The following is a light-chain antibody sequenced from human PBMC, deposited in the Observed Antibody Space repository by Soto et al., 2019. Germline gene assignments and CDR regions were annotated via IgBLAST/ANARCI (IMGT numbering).Light chain of an antibody. CDR1: QIISNW. Sequence: DIQMTQSPSALSASVGDRVTITCRASQIISNWLAWYQQKPGKAPKLLIYQVSTLETGVPSRFGGTGSGTEFTLTISSLQPDDFATYYCQQYNSVWTFGQGPKVHIK. J-gene: IGKJ1*01. V-gene: IGKV1-5*03. CDR3: QQYNSVWT. CDR2: QVS.